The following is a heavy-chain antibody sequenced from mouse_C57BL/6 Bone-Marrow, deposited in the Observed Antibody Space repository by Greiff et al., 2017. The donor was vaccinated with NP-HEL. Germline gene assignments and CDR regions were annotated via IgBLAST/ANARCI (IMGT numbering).Heavy chain of an antibody. CDR1: GYAFSSYW. V-gene: IGHV1-80*01. CDR2: IYPGDGDT. Sequence: VKLMESGAELVKPGASVKISCKASGYAFSSYWMNWVKQRPGKGLEWIGQIYPGDGDTNYNGKFKGKATLTADKSSSTAYMQLSSLTSEDSAVYFCACSSYPPWFADWGQGTLVTVSA. D-gene: IGHD1-1*01. J-gene: IGHJ3*01. CDR3: ACSSYPPWFAD.